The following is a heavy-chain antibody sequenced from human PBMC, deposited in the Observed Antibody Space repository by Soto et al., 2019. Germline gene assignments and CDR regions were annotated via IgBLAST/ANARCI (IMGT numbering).Heavy chain of an antibody. CDR2: IYSGGSI. V-gene: IGHV4-59*01. Sequence: PSETLSLTCTVSGGSISSYYWGWIRQPPGKGVELFGYIYSGGSINYNPSLKSRVTISVDTPKNQFSLKLSSVTAADTAVYYGARVKLLWFDYGRQGALVTVSS. J-gene: IGHJ4*02. D-gene: IGHD3-10*01. CDR1: GGSISSYY. CDR3: ARVKLLWFDY.